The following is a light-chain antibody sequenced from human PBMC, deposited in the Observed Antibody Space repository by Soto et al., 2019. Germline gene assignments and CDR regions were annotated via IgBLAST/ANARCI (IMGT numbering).Light chain of an antibody. CDR2: GAS. CDR1: QSVSSY. CDR3: QQYGSSRWT. J-gene: IGKJ1*01. Sequence: EIVLTQSPATLSLSPWERATLSCRASQSVSSYLAWYQQKPGQAPRLLIYGASTRATGIPARFSGSGSGTEFTLTINSLQSEDFAVYYCQQYGSSRWTFGQGTKV. V-gene: IGKV3-15*01.